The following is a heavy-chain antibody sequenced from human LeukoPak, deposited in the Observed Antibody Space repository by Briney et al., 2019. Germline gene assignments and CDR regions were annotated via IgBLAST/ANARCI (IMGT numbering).Heavy chain of an antibody. V-gene: IGHV4-39*07. J-gene: IGHJ4*02. Sequence: SETLSLTCTVSGGSISSSSYYWGWIRQPPGKGLEWIGSIYYSGSTYYNPSLKSRVTISVDTSKNQFSLKLSSVTAADTAVYYCARDNGGSSSWNRVDYWGQGTLVTVSS. CDR2: IYYSGST. D-gene: IGHD6-13*01. CDR3: ARDNGGSSSWNRVDY. CDR1: GGSISSSSYY.